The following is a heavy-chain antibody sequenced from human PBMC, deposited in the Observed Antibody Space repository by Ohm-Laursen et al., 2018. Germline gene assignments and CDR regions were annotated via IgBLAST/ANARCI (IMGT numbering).Heavy chain of an antibody. D-gene: IGHD3-3*01. Sequence: TQTLTLTCTVSGFSLSNARMGVSWIRQPPGKALEWLAHIFSNDEKSYSTSLKSRLTISKDTSKSQVVLTMTNMDPVDTATYYCARIVVLGRFLEWLPELYYYYYGMDVWGQGTTVTVSS. CDR3: ARIVVLGRFLEWLPELYYYYYGMDV. CDR1: GFSLSNARMG. CDR2: IFSNDEK. V-gene: IGHV2-26*01. J-gene: IGHJ6*02.